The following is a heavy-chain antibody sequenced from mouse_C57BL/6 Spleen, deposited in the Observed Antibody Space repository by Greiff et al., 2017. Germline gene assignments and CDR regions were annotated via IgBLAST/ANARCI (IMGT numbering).Heavy chain of an antibody. J-gene: IGHJ1*03. V-gene: IGHV1-59*01. CDR3: ARKTTVVAHWYFDV. CDR1: GYTFTSYW. Sequence: QVQLQQSGAELVRPGTSVKLSCKASGYTFTSYWMHWVKQRPGQGLEWIGVIDPSDSYTNYNQKFKGKATLTVDTSSSTAYMQLSSLTSEDSAVYYCARKTTVVAHWYFDVWGTGTTVTVSS. CDR2: IDPSDSYT. D-gene: IGHD1-1*01.